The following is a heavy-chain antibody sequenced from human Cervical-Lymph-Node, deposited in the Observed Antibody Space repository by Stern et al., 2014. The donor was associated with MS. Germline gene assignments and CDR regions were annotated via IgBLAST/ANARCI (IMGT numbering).Heavy chain of an antibody. Sequence: MQLVESGADVKKPGASVTVSCQASGYTFSSGRYEINWVRQATGQGLEWMGWMSPNTGKKAYAQKFKGLAIMTRNTSISTAYMELSSLGFEDTAVYYCTRERVAAPAFDIWGQGTMVTVSS. V-gene: IGHV1-8*01. CDR1: GYTFSSGRYE. J-gene: IGHJ3*02. CDR2: MSPNTGKK. CDR3: TRERVAAPAFDI. D-gene: IGHD3-3*01.